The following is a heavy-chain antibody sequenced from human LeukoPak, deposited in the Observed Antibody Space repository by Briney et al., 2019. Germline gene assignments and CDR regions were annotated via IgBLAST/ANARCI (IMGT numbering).Heavy chain of an antibody. V-gene: IGHV3-11*01. CDR1: GFTFSNFY. J-gene: IGHJ4*02. D-gene: IGHD6-13*01. Sequence: PGGSLRLSCAASGFTFSNFYMSWIRQAPGKGLEWLSYISSSGATISYADSVKGRFTTSRDNAKNSLYLQMNSLRAEDTAMYYCARDSTTSSWNDYWGQGILVTVSS. CDR3: ARDSTTSSWNDY. CDR2: ISSSGATI.